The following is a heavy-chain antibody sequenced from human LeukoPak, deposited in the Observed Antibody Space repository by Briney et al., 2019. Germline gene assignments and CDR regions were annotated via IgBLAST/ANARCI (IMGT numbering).Heavy chain of an antibody. J-gene: IGHJ2*01. CDR2: IYYSGST. CDR3: ARAPNL. Sequence: SQTLSLTCTVSGGSISDYSWSWIRQPPGKGLEWIGYIYYSGSTNYNPSLKSRVTISVDTSKNQFSLKLSSVTAADTAVYYCARAPNLWGRGTLVTVSS. CDR1: GGSISDYS. V-gene: IGHV4-59*01.